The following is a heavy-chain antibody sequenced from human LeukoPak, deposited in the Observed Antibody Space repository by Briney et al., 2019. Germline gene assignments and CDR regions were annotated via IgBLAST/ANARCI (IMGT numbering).Heavy chain of an antibody. V-gene: IGHV3-48*03. CDR1: GFTFSSYE. D-gene: IGHD3-22*01. CDR2: ISSSGSTV. J-gene: IGHJ4*02. Sequence: GGTLRLSCAASGFTFSSYEMNWVRQAPGKGPEWVSYISSSGSTVYYADSVKGRFTISRDNVKNSLYLQMHSLRAEDTAIYYCATSGYYFEYWGQGTLVTVSS. CDR3: ATSGYYFEY.